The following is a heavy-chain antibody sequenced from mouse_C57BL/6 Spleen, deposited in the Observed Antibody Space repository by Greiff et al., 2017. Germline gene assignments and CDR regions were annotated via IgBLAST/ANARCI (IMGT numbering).Heavy chain of an antibody. CDR1: GYTFTDYE. CDR3: TRKEIFAY. J-gene: IGHJ3*01. CDR2: IDPETGGT. Sequence: VKLQQSGAELVRPGASVTLSCKASGYTFTDYEMHWVKQTPVHGLEWIGAIDPETGGTAYNQKFKGKAILTADKSSSTAYMELRSLTSEDSAVYYCTRKEIFAYWGQGTLVTVSA. V-gene: IGHV1-15*01.